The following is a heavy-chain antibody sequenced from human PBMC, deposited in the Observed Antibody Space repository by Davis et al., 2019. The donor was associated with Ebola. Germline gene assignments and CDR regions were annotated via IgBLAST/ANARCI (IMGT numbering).Heavy chain of an antibody. D-gene: IGHD5-24*01. CDR2: INHSGST. J-gene: IGHJ4*02. Sequence: PSETLSLTCAVYGGSFSGYYWSWIRQPPGKGLEWIGEINHSGSTYYNPSLKSRVTISVDTSKNQFSLKLSSVTAADTAVYYCARGGRLATGLDYWGQGTLVTVSS. CDR3: ARGGRLATGLDY. CDR1: GGSFSGYY. V-gene: IGHV4-34*01.